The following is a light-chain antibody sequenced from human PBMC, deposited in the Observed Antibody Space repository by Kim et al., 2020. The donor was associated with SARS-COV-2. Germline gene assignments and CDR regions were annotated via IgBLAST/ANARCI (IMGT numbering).Light chain of an antibody. CDR3: GTWDSSLSAVV. CDR2: DNN. CDR1: SSNIGNSD. Sequence: GQKVTTSCSGSSSNIGNSDVSWYQQPPGTAPKLLIYDNNKRPSGIADRFSGSKSGTSATLGITGLQTGDEADYYCGTWDSSLSAVVFGGGTQLTVL. V-gene: IGLV1-51*01. J-gene: IGLJ2*01.